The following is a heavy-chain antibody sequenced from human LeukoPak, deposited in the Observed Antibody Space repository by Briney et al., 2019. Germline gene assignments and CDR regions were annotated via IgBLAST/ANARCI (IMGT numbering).Heavy chain of an antibody. J-gene: IGHJ4*02. V-gene: IGHV3-9*01. Sequence: GRSLRLSCAASGFTFDDYAMHWVRQAPGKGLEWVSGISWNSGSIGYADSVKGRFTISRDNAKNSLYLQMNSLRAEDTASYYCAKDITAVASYYFDYWGQGTLVTVSS. CDR1: GFTFDDYA. CDR3: AKDITAVASYYFDY. CDR2: ISWNSGSI. D-gene: IGHD6-19*01.